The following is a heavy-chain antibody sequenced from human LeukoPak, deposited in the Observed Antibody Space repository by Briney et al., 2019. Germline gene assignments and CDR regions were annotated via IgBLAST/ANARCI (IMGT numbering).Heavy chain of an antibody. D-gene: IGHD3-22*01. CDR2: IKSKSDGGTT. J-gene: IGHJ4*02. CDR1: GFTFSNAW. V-gene: IGHV3-15*01. CDR3: TTPPSYYYDSSGLYYFDY. Sequence: GGSLRLSCAPSGFTFSNAWMSWVCQTPGKGLEWVGRIKSKSDGGTTDYAAPVKGRFIISRDDSKNTLYLQMNSLKTEDTAVYYCTTPPSYYYDSSGLYYFDYWGQGTLVTVSS.